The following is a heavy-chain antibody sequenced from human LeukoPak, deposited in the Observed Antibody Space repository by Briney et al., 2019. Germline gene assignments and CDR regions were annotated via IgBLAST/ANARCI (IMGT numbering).Heavy chain of an antibody. J-gene: IGHJ3*02. CDR3: ARPNLYSTSLDAFDI. CDR1: GFTFSSYS. D-gene: IGHD2-8*01. Sequence: AGGSLRLSCAASGFTFSSYSMNWVRQAPGKGLEWVSSISSSSSYIYYADSVKGRFTISRDNAKNSLYLQVNSLRAEDTAVYYCARPNLYSTSLDAFDIWGQGTMVTVS. V-gene: IGHV3-21*01. CDR2: ISSSSSYI.